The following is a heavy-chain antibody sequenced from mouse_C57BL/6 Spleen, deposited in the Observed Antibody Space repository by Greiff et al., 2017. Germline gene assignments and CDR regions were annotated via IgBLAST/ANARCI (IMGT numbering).Heavy chain of an antibody. J-gene: IGHJ4*01. CDR3: ATYGYYAMDY. CDR1: GYAFSSSW. CDR2: IYPGDGDT. Sequence: QVQLQQSGPELVKPGASVKISCKASGYAFSSSWMNWVKQRPGKGLEGIGRIYPGDGDTNYNGKFKGKATLTADKSSSTAYMQLSSLTSEDSAVYFCATYGYYAMDYWGQGTSVTVSS. V-gene: IGHV1-82*01. D-gene: IGHD1-1*02.